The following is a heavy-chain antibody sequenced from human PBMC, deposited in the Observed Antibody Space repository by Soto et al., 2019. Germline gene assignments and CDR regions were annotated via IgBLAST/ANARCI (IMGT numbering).Heavy chain of an antibody. CDR2: ISRDGDSK. D-gene: IGHD3-10*01. J-gene: IGHJ4*02. CDR3: ARASWDGELAAH. CDR1: GFTFSTYW. Sequence: EVQLVESGGGLVQPGGSLRLSCAASGFTFSTYWMHWVRQAPGKGLVWVSRISRDGDSKTYADSVKGRFTISRDNAKDPLYLQMNSLRAEDTAVYYCARASWDGELAAHWGLGTLVTVSS. V-gene: IGHV3-74*01.